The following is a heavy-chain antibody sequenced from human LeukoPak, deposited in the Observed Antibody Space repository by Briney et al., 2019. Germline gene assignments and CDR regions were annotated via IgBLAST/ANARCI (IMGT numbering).Heavy chain of an antibody. J-gene: IGHJ4*02. V-gene: IGHV3-11*04. CDR2: ISGPGSAI. D-gene: IGHD3-16*02. CDR3: ARSIYMITFGGVIATPFDY. CDR1: GFTFRDYY. Sequence: GGSLRLSCVVSGFTFRDYYMSWIRQAPGKGLEWVSYISGPGSAIYYADSVKGRFTISRDNAKNSLYLQMNSLRAEDTAVYYCARSIYMITFGGVIATPFDYWGQGTLVTVSS.